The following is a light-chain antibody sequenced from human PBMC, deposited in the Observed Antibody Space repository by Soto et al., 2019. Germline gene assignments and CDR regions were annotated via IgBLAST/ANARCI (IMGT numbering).Light chain of an antibody. Sequence: QSVLTQPASVSGCPGQSITVSCTGTSSDIGGYNYVSWYQQYPGEAPKVIIYDVSDRPSGVSNRFSGSKSGNTASLTISGLQTEDEADYYCSSYTSSSTLVVFGTGTKLTVL. CDR2: DVS. J-gene: IGLJ1*01. CDR3: SSYTSSSTLVV. CDR1: SSDIGGYNY. V-gene: IGLV2-14*03.